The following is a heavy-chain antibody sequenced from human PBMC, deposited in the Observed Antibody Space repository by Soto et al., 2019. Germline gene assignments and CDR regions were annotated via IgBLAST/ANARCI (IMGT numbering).Heavy chain of an antibody. Sequence: GESLKISCKGSGYSFTSYWISWVRQMPGKGLEWMGRIDPSDSYTNYSPSFQGHVTISADKSISTAYLQWSSLKASDTAMYYCAGAKVIDLYYYYGMDVWGQGTTVTVSS. CDR1: GYSFTSYW. D-gene: IGHD4-4*01. V-gene: IGHV5-10-1*01. J-gene: IGHJ6*02. CDR2: IDPSDSYT. CDR3: AGAKVIDLYYYYGMDV.